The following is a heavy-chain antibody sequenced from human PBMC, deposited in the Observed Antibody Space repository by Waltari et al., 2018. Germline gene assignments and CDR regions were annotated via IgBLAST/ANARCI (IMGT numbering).Heavy chain of an antibody. CDR3: ARYEGHCIGDFCYFPDAFDT. J-gene: IGHJ3*02. D-gene: IGHD2-8*02. CDR1: GFTLTDYL. Sequence: EELLVESGEDLVHPGGSLRLACAVSGFTLTDYLMGWVRPAPGKGLEWVANIKHDGSETNYVDSVKGRFTISRDNAKKSVYLQMNSLRADDTAIYFCARYEGHCIGDFCYFPDAFDTWGQGTMVTVSS. CDR2: IKHDGSET. V-gene: IGHV3-7*01.